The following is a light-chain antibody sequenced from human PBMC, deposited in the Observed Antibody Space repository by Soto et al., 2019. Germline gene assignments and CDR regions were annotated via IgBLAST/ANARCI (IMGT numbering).Light chain of an antibody. CDR1: QSVSSSY. CDR3: QQYGSSPET. CDR2: GAS. J-gene: IGKJ3*01. Sequence: EIVLTQSPGTLSLSPGERATLSCRASQSVSSSYLAWYQQKPGQAPRLLIYGASSRATGIPDRFSGSGSGTDFTLTISRLEPEDLAVYYCQQYGSSPETFGPGTKVDIK. V-gene: IGKV3-20*01.